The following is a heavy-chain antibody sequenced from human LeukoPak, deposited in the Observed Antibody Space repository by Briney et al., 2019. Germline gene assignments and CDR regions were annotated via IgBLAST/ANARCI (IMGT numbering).Heavy chain of an antibody. J-gene: IGHJ4*02. D-gene: IGHD6-13*01. CDR1: GITLSNYG. CDR2: ISGSGGST. Sequence: PGGSLRLSCVVSGITLSNYGMSWVRQAPGKGLEWVSAISGSGGSTYYADSVKGRSTISRDNSKNTLYLQMNSLRAEDTAVYYCAKEKQQRATFDYWGQGTLVTVSS. CDR3: AKEKQQRATFDY. V-gene: IGHV3-23*01.